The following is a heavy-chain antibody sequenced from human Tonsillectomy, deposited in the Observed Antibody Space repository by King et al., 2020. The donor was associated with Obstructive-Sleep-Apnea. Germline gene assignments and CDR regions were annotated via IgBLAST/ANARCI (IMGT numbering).Heavy chain of an antibody. V-gene: IGHV4-31*03. D-gene: IGHD2-15*01. J-gene: IGHJ4*02. CDR3: ARAPSQRYCSGGSCYPRPVPFDY. CDR2: IYYSGST. Sequence: VQLQESGPGLVKPSQTLSLTCTVSGGSISSGGYYWSRIRQHPGKGLEWIGYIYYSGSTYYNPSLKSRVTISVDTSKNQFSLKLSSVTAADTAVYYCARAPSQRYCSGGSCYPRPVPFDYWGQGTLVTVSS. CDR1: GGSISSGGYY.